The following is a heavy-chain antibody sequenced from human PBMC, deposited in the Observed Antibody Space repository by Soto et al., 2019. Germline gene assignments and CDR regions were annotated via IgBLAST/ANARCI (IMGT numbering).Heavy chain of an antibody. V-gene: IGHV1-2*04. CDR2: INPNSGGT. D-gene: IGHD4-4*01. J-gene: IGHJ6*03. CDR3: ARDLGATVTTRPKLYMDV. CDR1: GYTFTGYY. Sequence: ASVKVSCKASGYTFTGYYMHWVRQAPGQGLEWMGWINPNSGGTNYAQKFQGWVTMTRDTSISTAYMELSRLRSDDTAVYYCARDLGATVTTRPKLYMDVWGKGTTVTVSS.